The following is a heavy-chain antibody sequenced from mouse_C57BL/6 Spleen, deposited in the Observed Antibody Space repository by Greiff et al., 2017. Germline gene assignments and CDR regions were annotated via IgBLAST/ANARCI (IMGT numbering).Heavy chain of an antibody. D-gene: IGHD2-1*01. CDR3: ARHSCGNYYYFDY. CDR1: GFTFSSYT. V-gene: IGHV5-9*01. CDR2: ISGGGGNT. J-gene: IGHJ2*01. Sequence: EVNVVESGGGLVKPGGSLKLSCAASGFTFSSYTMSWVRQTPEKRLEWVATISGGGGNTYYPDSVKGRFTISRDNAQNTLYLQMSSLRSEDTALYYCARHSCGNYYYFDYWGQGTTLTVSS.